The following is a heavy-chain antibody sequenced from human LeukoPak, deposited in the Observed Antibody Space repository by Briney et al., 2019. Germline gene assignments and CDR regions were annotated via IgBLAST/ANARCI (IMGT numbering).Heavy chain of an antibody. J-gene: IGHJ4*02. V-gene: IGHV3-30*02. CDR3: TTDITYYYDSSGYPLFDY. Sequence: GGSLRLSCAASGFTFSSYGMHWVRQAPGKGLEWVAFIRYDGSNKYYADSVKGRFTISRDNSKNTLYLQMNSLRAEDTAVYYCTTDITYYYDSSGYPLFDYWGQGTLVTVSS. CDR1: GFTFSSYG. CDR2: IRYDGSNK. D-gene: IGHD3-22*01.